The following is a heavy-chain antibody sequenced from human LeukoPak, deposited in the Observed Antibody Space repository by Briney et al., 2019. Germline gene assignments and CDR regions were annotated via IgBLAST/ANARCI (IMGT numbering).Heavy chain of an antibody. J-gene: IGHJ4*02. D-gene: IGHD2-2*01. V-gene: IGHV4-34*01. CDR3: ARADCSSTSCSFLKQ. CDR1: GGSFSDYY. Sequence: SETLSLTCAVYGGSFSDYYWTWIRQPPGKGLEWIGEINHSGSTNYNPSLKSRVTIAVDTSKNQFSLKLSSVTAADTAIYYCARADCSSTSCSFLKQWGQGTLVTVSS. CDR2: INHSGST.